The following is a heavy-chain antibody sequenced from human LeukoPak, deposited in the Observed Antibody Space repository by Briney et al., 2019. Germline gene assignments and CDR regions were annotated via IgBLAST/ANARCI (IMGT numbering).Heavy chain of an antibody. D-gene: IGHD4-23*01. J-gene: IGHJ3*02. CDR2: ISSSSSYI. Sequence: GGSLRLSCAASGFTFSSYSMNWVRQAPGKGLEWVSSISSSSSYIYYADSVKGRFTISRDNAKNSLYLQMNSLRAEDTAVYYCARDSIRRVVTPLGASDIWGQGTMVTVSS. CDR1: GFTFSSYS. CDR3: ARDSIRRVVTPLGASDI. V-gene: IGHV3-21*01.